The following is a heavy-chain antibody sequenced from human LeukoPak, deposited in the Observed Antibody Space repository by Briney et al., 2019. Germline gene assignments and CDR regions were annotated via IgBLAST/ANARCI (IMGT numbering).Heavy chain of an antibody. Sequence: GGSLRLSCAASGFDFSINAMHWVRQAPGKGLEWVSLISYDGSKKYYADSVKGRFTISRDNSKITLHLQMNGLRPEDAAVYYCARVAAAYDTFSYHGMDVWGQGTTVIVSS. J-gene: IGHJ6*02. CDR2: ISYDGSKK. CDR3: ARVAAAYDTFSYHGMDV. V-gene: IGHV3-30-3*01. D-gene: IGHD2/OR15-2a*01. CDR1: GFDFSINA.